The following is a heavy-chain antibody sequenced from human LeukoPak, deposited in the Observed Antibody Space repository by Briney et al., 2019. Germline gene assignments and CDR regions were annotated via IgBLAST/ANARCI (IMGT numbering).Heavy chain of an antibody. J-gene: IGHJ3*01. Sequence: KPSETLSLTCAVSGGSFSGYYWGWIRQPPGKGLQWIGEINHSGSTNYNPSLKSRVTISADTSKNQFSLKLSSVTAADTAVYYCARFDHVWETHGMDAFDLWGQGTMVTVSS. D-gene: IGHD3-16*01. V-gene: IGHV4-34*01. CDR2: INHSGST. CDR3: ARFDHVWETHGMDAFDL. CDR1: GGSFSGYY.